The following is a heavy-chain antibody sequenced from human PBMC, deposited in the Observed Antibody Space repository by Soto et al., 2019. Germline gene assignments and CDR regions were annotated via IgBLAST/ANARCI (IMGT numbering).Heavy chain of an antibody. CDR1: GYTFTSYY. V-gene: IGHV1-46*01. Sequence: ASVKVSCKASGYTFTSYYMHWVRQAPGQGLEWMGIINPSGGSTSYAQKFQGRVTMTRDTSTSTVYMELSSLRSEDTAVYYCARDIGSTAVAGTRGYGYWGQGTLVTVSS. J-gene: IGHJ4*02. CDR3: ARDIGSTAVAGTRGYGY. CDR2: INPSGGST. D-gene: IGHD6-19*01.